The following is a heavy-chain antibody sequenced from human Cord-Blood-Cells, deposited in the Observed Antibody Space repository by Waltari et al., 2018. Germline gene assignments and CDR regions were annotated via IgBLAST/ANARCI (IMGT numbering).Heavy chain of an antibody. Sequence: QVQLVQSGAEVKKPGASVKVSCTASGSLLTGSYMHWGRQAPGQGLEWMGWINPNSGGTNYAQKFQGRVTMTRDTSISTAYMELSRLRSDDTAVYYCARGGPSRSSSVDYWGQGTLVTVSS. CDR1: GSLLTGSY. J-gene: IGHJ4*02. V-gene: IGHV1-2*02. CDR2: INPNSGGT. D-gene: IGHD6-6*01. CDR3: ARGGPSRSSSVDY.